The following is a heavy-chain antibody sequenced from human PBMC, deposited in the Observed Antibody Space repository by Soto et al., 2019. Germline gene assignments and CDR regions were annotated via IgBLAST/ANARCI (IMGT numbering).Heavy chain of an antibody. D-gene: IGHD6-13*01. CDR2: IWYDGSNK. J-gene: IGHJ4*02. CDR3: ARDDPTNIAAADY. CDR1: GFTFSSYG. Sequence: GGSLRLSCAASGFTFSSYGMHWVRQAPGKGLEWVAVIWYDGSNKYYADSVKGRFTISRDNSKNTLYLQMNSLRAEDTAVYYCARDDPTNIAAADYWGQGTLVTVSS. V-gene: IGHV3-33*01.